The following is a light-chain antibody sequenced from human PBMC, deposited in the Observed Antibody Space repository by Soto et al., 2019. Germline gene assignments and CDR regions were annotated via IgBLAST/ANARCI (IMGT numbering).Light chain of an antibody. J-gene: IGKJ2*01. V-gene: IGKV3-20*01. CDR3: HQYDGSPPYT. CDR1: QIVASTS. CDR2: AAS. Sequence: EIVLTQSPGTLYLSPGDRATLSCRASQIVASTSFAWYQQSPGQAPRLLIYAASTRDSDVPDRFSGSGSGTDFTLSISRLEPEDVAVYYCHQYDGSPPYTFGQGTRLEIK.